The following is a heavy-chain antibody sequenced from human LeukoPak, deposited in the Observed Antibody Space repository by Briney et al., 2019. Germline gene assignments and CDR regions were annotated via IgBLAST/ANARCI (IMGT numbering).Heavy chain of an antibody. CDR3: ARKPRWNWFDP. J-gene: IGHJ5*02. CDR2: IKQDGSEK. CDR1: GFTFSSYA. D-gene: IGHD3-3*01. V-gene: IGHV3-7*01. Sequence: PGGSLRLSCAASGFTFSSYAMSWVRQAPGKGLEWVANIKQDGSEKYYVDSVKGRFTISRDNAKNSLYLQMNSLRAEDTAVYYCARKPRWNWFDPWGQGTLVTVSS.